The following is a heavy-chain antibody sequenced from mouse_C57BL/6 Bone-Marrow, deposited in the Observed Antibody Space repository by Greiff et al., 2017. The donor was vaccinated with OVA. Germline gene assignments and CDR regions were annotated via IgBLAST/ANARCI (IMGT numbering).Heavy chain of an antibody. CDR2: TFYSGIT. Sequence: DVQLQESGPSLVRPSQTLSLTCTVTGFSINSDCYWIWIRQFPGNKLEYIGYTFYSGITYYNPSLESRTYITRDTSKNQFSLKLSSVTTEDTATYYCARGYYYGRDYYAMDYWGQGTSVTVSS. J-gene: IGHJ4*01. CDR3: ARGYYYGRDYYAMDY. D-gene: IGHD1-1*01. CDR1: GFSINSDCY. V-gene: IGHV3-3*01.